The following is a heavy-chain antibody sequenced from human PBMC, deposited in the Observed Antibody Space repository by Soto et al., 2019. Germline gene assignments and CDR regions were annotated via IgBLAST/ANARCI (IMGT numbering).Heavy chain of an antibody. CDR1: GCTFSVSG. CDR3: TTTDISSSNWSPWFDS. V-gene: IGHV3-73*01. J-gene: IGHJ5*01. Sequence: GTLSRTCSASGCTFSVSGWHWVRQAAGKGLEWVGRIRSKSNNYATVYAPSVKGRFTISRDDSNNTAFLQMNSPKTEDTAVYYCTTTDISSSNWSPWFDSWGQGTLVTVSS. D-gene: IGHD6-13*01. CDR2: IRSKSNNYAT.